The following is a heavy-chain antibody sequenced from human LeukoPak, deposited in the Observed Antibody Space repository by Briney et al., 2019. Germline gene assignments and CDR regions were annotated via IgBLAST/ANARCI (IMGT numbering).Heavy chain of an antibody. CDR2: IYYSGST. J-gene: IGHJ5*02. CDR1: GGSISSYY. CDR3: ARHLGGRGAAAGSLSA. D-gene: IGHD6-13*01. V-gene: IGHV4-59*08. Sequence: SETLSLTCTVSGGSISSYYWSWIRQPPGKGLEWIGYIYYSGSTNYNPSLKSRVTISVDTSKNQFSLKLSSVTAADTAVYYCARHLGGRGAAAGSLSAWGQGTLVTVSS.